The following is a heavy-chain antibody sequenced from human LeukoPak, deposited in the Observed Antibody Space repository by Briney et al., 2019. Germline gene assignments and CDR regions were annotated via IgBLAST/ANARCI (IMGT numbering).Heavy chain of an antibody. CDR2: ISYDGSNK. D-gene: IGHD5-18*01. V-gene: IGHV3-30*04. CDR3: VKGEVSWGDNYGYFDY. J-gene: IGHJ4*02. Sequence: GGSLRLSCAASGFTFSSYAMHWVRQAPGKGLEWVAVISYDGSNKYYADSVKGRFTISRDNSRNSLYLQINSLRAEDTAFYYCVKGEVSWGDNYGYFDYWGQGTLVTVSS. CDR1: GFTFSSYA.